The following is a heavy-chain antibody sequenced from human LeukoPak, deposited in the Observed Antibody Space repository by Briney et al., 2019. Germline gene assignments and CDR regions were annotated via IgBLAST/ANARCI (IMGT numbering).Heavy chain of an antibody. Sequence: SVKVSCKASGGTFSSYAISWVGQAPGQGLEWMGRIIPIFGTANYAQKFQGRVTITADKSTSTAYMELSSLRSEDTAVYYCARDRAVTTNWFDPWGQGTLVTVSS. J-gene: IGHJ5*02. D-gene: IGHD4-11*01. CDR1: GGTFSSYA. CDR2: IIPIFGTA. CDR3: ARDRAVTTNWFDP. V-gene: IGHV1-69*06.